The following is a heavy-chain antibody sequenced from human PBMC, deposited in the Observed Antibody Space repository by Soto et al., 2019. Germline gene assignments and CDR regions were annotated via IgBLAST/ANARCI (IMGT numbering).Heavy chain of an antibody. CDR3: ARDRSKHRGVGAQARGYFDL. V-gene: IGHV3-30-3*01. CDR2: ISYDGSNK. D-gene: IGHD1-26*01. CDR1: GFTFSSYA. Sequence: QVQLMESGGGVVQPGRSLRLSCAASGFTFSSYAMHWVRQAPGKGLEWVAVISYDGSNKYYADSVKGRFTISRDNSKNTLYLQMNSLRAEDTAVYYCARDRSKHRGVGAQARGYFDLWGRGTLVNVSS. J-gene: IGHJ2*01.